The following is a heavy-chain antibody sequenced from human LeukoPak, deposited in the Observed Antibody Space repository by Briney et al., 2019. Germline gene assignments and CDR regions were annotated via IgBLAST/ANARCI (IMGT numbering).Heavy chain of an antibody. J-gene: IGHJ4*02. CDR3: ARPLSGHDLVSFDY. Sequence: SETLSLTCTVSGGSISSYYWSWIRQPPGKGLEWIGYIYYSGSTNYNPSLKSRVTISVDTSKNQFSLELSSVTAADTAVYYCARPLSGHDLVSFDYWGQGTLVTVSS. CDR2: IYYSGST. D-gene: IGHD5-12*01. V-gene: IGHV4-59*08. CDR1: GGSISSYY.